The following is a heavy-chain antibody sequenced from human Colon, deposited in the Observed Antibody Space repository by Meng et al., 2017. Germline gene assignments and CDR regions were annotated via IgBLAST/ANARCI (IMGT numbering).Heavy chain of an antibody. V-gene: IGHV4-30-4*01. CDR2: IYYSGST. CDR3: ARGYYDSSGYGYWYFDL. Sequence: QVQLTEAGPRLVKPSQTLSLTCTVSGGSISSGDYYWSWIRQPPGKGLEWIGYIYYSGSTYYNPSLKSRVTISVDTSKNQFSLKLSSVTAADTAVYYCARGYYDSSGYGYWYFDLWGRGTLVTVSS. D-gene: IGHD3-22*01. J-gene: IGHJ2*01. CDR1: GGSISSGDYY.